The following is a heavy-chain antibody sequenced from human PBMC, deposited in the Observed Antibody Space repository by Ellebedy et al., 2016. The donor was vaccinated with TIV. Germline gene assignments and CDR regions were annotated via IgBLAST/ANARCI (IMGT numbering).Heavy chain of an antibody. CDR2: ISYDGSNK. V-gene: IGHV3-30-3*01. D-gene: IGHD2-15*01. Sequence: GESLKISCAASGFTFSSYAMHWVRQAPGKGLEWVAVISYDGSNKYYANSVKGRFTISRDNSKNTLYLQMNSLRAEDTAVYYCARKDTAKLDYWGQGTLVTVSS. CDR3: ARKDTAKLDY. J-gene: IGHJ4*02. CDR1: GFTFSSYA.